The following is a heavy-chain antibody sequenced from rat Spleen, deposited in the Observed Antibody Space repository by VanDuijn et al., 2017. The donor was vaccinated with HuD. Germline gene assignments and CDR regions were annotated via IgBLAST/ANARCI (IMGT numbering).Heavy chain of an antibody. J-gene: IGHJ3*01. Sequence: EVQLVESGGGLVQPGRSLNLSCAASGFTLSDYDMAWVRQAPTKGLEWVATISYDGGSTDYRDSVKGRFTISRDNAKSTLYLQMDSLRSEDTATYYCTRGRVYYGYTGFDYWGQGTLVTVSS. CDR1: GFTLSDYD. CDR3: TRGRVYYGYTGFDY. V-gene: IGHV5-29*01. D-gene: IGHD1-9*01. CDR2: ISYDGGST.